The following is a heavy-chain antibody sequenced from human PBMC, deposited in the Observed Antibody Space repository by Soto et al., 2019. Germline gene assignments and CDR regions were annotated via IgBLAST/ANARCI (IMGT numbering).Heavy chain of an antibody. D-gene: IGHD3-16*01. V-gene: IGHV3-64*01. Sequence: GGSLRLSCAASGFTFSSYAMHWVRQAPGKGLEYVSAISSNGGSTYYANSVKGRFTISRDNSKNTLYLQMGSLRAEDMAVYYCARGGGSNFFYYYYMDVWGKGTTVTVSS. J-gene: IGHJ6*03. CDR3: ARGGGSNFFYYYYMDV. CDR2: ISSNGGST. CDR1: GFTFSSYA.